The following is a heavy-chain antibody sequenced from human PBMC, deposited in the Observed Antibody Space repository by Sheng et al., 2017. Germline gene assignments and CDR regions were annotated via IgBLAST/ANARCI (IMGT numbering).Heavy chain of an antibody. CDR3: ARDGRTGTAPVDY. CDR2: IWYDGSNK. CDR1: GFTFSSYG. D-gene: IGHD1-7*01. V-gene: IGHV3-33*01. J-gene: IGHJ4*02. Sequence: QVQLVESGGGVVQPGRSLRLSCAASGFTFSSYGMHWVRQAPGKGLEWVAVIWYDGSNKYYADSVKGRFTISRDNSKNTLYLQMNSLRAEDTAVYYCARDGRTGTAPVDYWGQGTLVTV.